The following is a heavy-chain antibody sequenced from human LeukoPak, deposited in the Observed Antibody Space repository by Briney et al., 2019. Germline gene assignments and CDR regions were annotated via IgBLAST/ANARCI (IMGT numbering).Heavy chain of an antibody. CDR1: GGSFSGYY. V-gene: IGHV4-34*01. CDR2: INHSGST. J-gene: IGHJ4*02. Sequence: PSETLSLTCAVCGGSFSGYYWSWIRQPPGKGLEWIGEINHSGSTNYNPSLKSRVTISVDTSKNQFSLKLSSVTAADTAVYYCARGGLKVAGTRLFFWGQGTLVTVSS. D-gene: IGHD6-19*01. CDR3: ARGGLKVAGTRLFF.